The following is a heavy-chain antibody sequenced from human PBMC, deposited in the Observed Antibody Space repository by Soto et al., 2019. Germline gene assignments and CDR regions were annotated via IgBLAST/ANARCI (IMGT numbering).Heavy chain of an antibody. CDR3: ASSVQYSTGCGY. V-gene: IGHV1-69*02. Sequence: QVQLVQSGAEVKKPGSSVKVSCKASGGTFSSYTISWVRQAPGQGLEWMGRIIPILGIANYAQKFQGRVTITADQSTSTAYMELSSLRSEVTAVYYCASSVQYSTGCGYWGQGTLVTVSS. CDR2: IIPILGIA. J-gene: IGHJ4*02. CDR1: GGTFSSYT. D-gene: IGHD6-19*01.